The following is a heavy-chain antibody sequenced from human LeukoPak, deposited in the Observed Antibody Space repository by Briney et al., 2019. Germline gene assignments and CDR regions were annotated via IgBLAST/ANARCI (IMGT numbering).Heavy chain of an antibody. V-gene: IGHV3-23*01. CDR1: GFTFSSYA. J-gene: IGHJ6*02. Sequence: GGSLRLSCATSGFTFSSYALNWVRQAPGKGLEWVSAISGSGGSTYYADSVKGRFTISRDTSNNVVYLQLNSLRAEDTAIYYCARFRWGDYYYYGVDVWGQGTTVTVSS. CDR3: ARFRWGDYYYYGVDV. CDR2: ISGSGGST. D-gene: IGHD3-16*01.